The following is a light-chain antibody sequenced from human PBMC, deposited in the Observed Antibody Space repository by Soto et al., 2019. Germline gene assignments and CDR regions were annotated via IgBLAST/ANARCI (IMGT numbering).Light chain of an antibody. Sequence: DIQMTQSPSTLSASVGDRVTISCRARQSVSAWLAWYQQKPGKAPKLLISDASSWKSGVPSRFSCSGYGTEFTLTISNLQPEDFATYYRQQYSSYSLTVGGGTTVEIK. V-gene: IGKV1-5*01. CDR2: DAS. CDR1: QSVSAW. J-gene: IGKJ4*01. CDR3: QQYSSYSLT.